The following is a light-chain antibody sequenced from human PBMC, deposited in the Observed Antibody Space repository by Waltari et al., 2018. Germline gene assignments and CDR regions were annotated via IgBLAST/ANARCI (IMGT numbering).Light chain of an antibody. Sequence: EIVMTQSPATLSVSQGERATLYCRASQSIHDNLAWYQQKPGQAPRLLIYGAPTRATGIPARFRGSGSGAEFTLTITSLQSEDCAVYYCQQYNVWPPLTFGGGTKVEIK. CDR2: GAP. CDR1: QSIHDN. V-gene: IGKV3-15*01. J-gene: IGKJ4*01. CDR3: QQYNVWPPLT.